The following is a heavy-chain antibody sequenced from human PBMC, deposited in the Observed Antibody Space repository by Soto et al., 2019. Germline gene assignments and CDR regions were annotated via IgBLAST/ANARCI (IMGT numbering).Heavy chain of an antibody. J-gene: IGHJ4*02. CDR1: GFTFSSYW. D-gene: IGHD5-12*01. V-gene: IGHV3-74*01. Sequence: EVQLVESGGGLVQPGGSLRLSCAASGFTFSSYWMHWVRQAPGKGLVWVSSINSDGSSTSYADSVKGRFTISRDNAKNTLYLQMNSLRAEDTAVYYCAREQGEDSGYGDFDYWGQGTLVTVSS. CDR2: INSDGSST. CDR3: AREQGEDSGYGDFDY.